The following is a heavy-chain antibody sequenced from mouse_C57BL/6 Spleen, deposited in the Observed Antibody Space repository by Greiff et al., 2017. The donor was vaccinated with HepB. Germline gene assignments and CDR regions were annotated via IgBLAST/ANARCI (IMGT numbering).Heavy chain of an antibody. V-gene: IGHV1-39*01. J-gene: IGHJ2*01. D-gene: IGHD1-1*01. CDR2: INPNYGTT. Sequence: VHVKQSGPELVKPGASVKISCKASGYSFTDYNMNWVKQSNGKSLEWIGVINPNYGTTSYNQKFKGKATLTVDQSSSTAYMQLNSLTSEDSAVYYCARSKGSRVYFDYWGQGTTLTVSS. CDR3: ARSKGSRVYFDY. CDR1: GYSFTDYN.